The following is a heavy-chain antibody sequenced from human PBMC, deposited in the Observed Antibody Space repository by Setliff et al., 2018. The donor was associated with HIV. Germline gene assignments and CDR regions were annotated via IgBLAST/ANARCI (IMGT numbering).Heavy chain of an antibody. CDR2: IYPSGNI. V-gene: IGHV4-4*07. CDR3: ARDAGPHYGSGPPLEY. J-gene: IGHJ4*02. Sequence: SETLSLTCTVSGGSICRYYWSWIRQPAGKGLEWIGRIYPSGNINYNPSLKSRLTMSIDTSKNQFSLKLSSVTATDTAVYYCARDAGPHYGSGPPLEYWGQGIQVTVSS. CDR1: GGSICRYY. D-gene: IGHD3-10*01.